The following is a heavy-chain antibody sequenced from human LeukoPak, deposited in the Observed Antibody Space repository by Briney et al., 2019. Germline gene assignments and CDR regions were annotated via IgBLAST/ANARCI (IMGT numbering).Heavy chain of an antibody. D-gene: IGHD6-19*01. CDR1: GGSFSGYY. Sequence: SETLSLTCAVYGGSFSGYYWSWIRQPPGKGLEWIGEINHSGSTNYNPSLKSRVTISVDTSKNQFSLKLSSVTAADTAVYYCARGYSSGWYTDLHFDYWGQGTLVTVSS. CDR2: INHSGST. V-gene: IGHV4-34*01. J-gene: IGHJ4*02. CDR3: ARGYSSGWYTDLHFDY.